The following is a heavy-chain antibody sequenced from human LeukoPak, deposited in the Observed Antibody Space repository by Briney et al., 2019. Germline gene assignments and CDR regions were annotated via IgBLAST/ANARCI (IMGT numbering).Heavy chain of an antibody. D-gene: IGHD3-9*01. Sequence: PSETLSLTCTVSGGSISSYYWSWIRQPPGKGLEWIGYIYYSGSTNYNPSLKSRVTISVDTSKNQFSLKLSSVTAADTAVYYCARSGANFDWLFSSSPDYYYYYGMDVWGQGTTVTVSS. V-gene: IGHV4-59*08. CDR3: ARSGANFDWLFSSSPDYYYYYGMDV. CDR1: GGSISSYY. J-gene: IGHJ6*02. CDR2: IYYSGST.